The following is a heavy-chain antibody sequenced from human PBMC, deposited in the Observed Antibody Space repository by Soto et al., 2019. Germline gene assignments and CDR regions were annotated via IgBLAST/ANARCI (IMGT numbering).Heavy chain of an antibody. D-gene: IGHD5-18*01. CDR2: IYHSGST. V-gene: IGHV4-30-2*01. CDR3: ARGIGYSYGYFDY. CDR1: GGSISSGGYS. J-gene: IGHJ4*02. Sequence: PSETLSLTXAVSGGSISSGGYSWSWIRQPPGKGLEWIGYIYHSGSTYYNPSLKSRVTISVDRSKNQFSLKLSSVTAADTAVYYCARGIGYSYGYFDYWGQGTLVTVSS.